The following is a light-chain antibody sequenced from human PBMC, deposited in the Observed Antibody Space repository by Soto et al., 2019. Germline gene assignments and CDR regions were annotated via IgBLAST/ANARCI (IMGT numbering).Light chain of an antibody. Sequence: EIVMTQSPATLSLSPGERATLSCRASQTIDNTLAWYQRKPGQAPRLLIYDTSIRATGIPARFSGSGSGTDFTLTISSLEPEDFAVYYCQQRSNWPITFGQGTRLEN. V-gene: IGKV3-11*01. CDR2: DTS. J-gene: IGKJ5*01. CDR1: QTIDNT. CDR3: QQRSNWPIT.